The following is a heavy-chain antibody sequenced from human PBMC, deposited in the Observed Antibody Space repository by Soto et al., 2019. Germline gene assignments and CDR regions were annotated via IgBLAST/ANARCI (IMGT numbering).Heavy chain of an antibody. Sequence: ASVKVSCKASGCTFSSYAISWVRQAPGQGLEWMGGIIPIFGTANYAQKFQGRVTITADESTSTAYMELSSLRSEDTAVYYCARSRPRKNYYHYYGMDVWGQGTTVTVSS. J-gene: IGHJ6*02. CDR2: IIPIFGTA. CDR1: GCTFSSYA. V-gene: IGHV1-69*13. CDR3: ARSRPRKNYYHYYGMDV.